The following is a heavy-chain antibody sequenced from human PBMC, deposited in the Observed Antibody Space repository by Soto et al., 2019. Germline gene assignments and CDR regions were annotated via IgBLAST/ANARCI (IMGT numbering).Heavy chain of an antibody. CDR2: IWYDGSNK. CDR1: GFIFSSYG. Sequence: ESVGGVVQPGRSLRLSCAASGFIFSSYGMHWVRQAPGKGLEWVALIWYDGSNKYYADSVKGRFTISRDNSNNILFLEMDSLRAEDTAVYYCARKVAGTDSYGMHVWGQGTTVTVSS. D-gene: IGHD6-19*01. J-gene: IGHJ6*02. V-gene: IGHV3-33*01. CDR3: ARKVAGTDSYGMHV.